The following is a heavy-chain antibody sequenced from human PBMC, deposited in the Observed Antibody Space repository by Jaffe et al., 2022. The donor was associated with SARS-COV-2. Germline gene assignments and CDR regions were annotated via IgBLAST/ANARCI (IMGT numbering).Heavy chain of an antibody. CDR3: SREGYDSRGRSWHFYYYMDV. J-gene: IGHJ6*03. D-gene: IGHD3-22*01. V-gene: IGHV3-49*03. CDR1: GFTFGDYA. Sequence: EVQLVESGGGLVQPGRSLRLSCTASGFTFGDYAMSWFRQAPGKGLEWLGFIRSKAYGGTTEYAASVKGTFTISRDDSKSIAYLQMNSLKTEDTAVYYCSREGYDSRGRSWHFYYYMDVWGKGTSVTVSS. CDR2: IRSKAYGGTT.